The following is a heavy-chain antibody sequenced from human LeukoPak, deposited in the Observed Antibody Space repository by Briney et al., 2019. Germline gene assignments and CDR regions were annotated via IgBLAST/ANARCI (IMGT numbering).Heavy chain of an antibody. CDR2: ISSTSTTK. V-gene: IGHV3-48*04. CDR1: GFTLSTYT. D-gene: IGHD4-17*01. J-gene: IGHJ5*02. CDR3: ARDRSLVDGDYGVWFDA. Sequence: GGSLRLSCTASGFTLSTYTMNWVRQAPGKGLEWVSYISSTSTTKYYADSVNGRFTIARDNSKNSLELQMTRQTAEDTAVYYCARDRSLVDGDYGVWFDACGQGSLVTVSS.